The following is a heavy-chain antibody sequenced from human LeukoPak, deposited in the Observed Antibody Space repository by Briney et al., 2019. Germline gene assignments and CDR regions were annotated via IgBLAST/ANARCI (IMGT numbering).Heavy chain of an antibody. CDR3: VRENLAYEV. D-gene: IGHD3-22*01. J-gene: IGHJ4*02. CDR2: ISSSSGSTI. V-gene: IGHV3-48*03. Sequence: GGSLRLSCAASGFSFSGYEMNWVRQAPGKGLEWISYISSSSGSTIYYADSVKGRFTISRDNAKNSLYLQMNSLRAEDTAVYYCVRENLAYEVWGQGTPVTVSS. CDR1: GFSFSGYE.